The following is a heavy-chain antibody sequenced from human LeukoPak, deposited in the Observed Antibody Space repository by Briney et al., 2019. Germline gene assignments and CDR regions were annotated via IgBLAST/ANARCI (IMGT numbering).Heavy chain of an antibody. V-gene: IGHV3-23*01. CDR1: GFTFSSYA. J-gene: IGHJ4*02. CDR3: ARGSRITMVRGVIIGNIYYFDY. CDR2: ISGSGGST. D-gene: IGHD3-10*01. Sequence: PGGSLRLSCAASGFTFSSYAMSWVRQAPGKGLEWVSAISGSGGSTYYADSVKGRFTISRDNAMNSLYLQMNSLRAEDTALYYCARGSRITMVRGVIIGNIYYFDYWGQGTLVTVSS.